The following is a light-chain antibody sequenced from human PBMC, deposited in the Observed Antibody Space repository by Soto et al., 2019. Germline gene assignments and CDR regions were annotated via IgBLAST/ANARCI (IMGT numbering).Light chain of an antibody. J-gene: IGLJ2*01. CDR3: QSYDSSLGGSRV. V-gene: IGLV1-40*01. CDR1: TSNIGAGYD. Sequence: QSVLTQPPSVSGAPGQRVTIYCTGSTSNIGAGYDVHWYQQLPGTAPKLLIYGNSNRPSGVPDRFSGSKSGTSASLAITGLQAEDEADYYCQSYDSSLGGSRVFGGGTKLTVL. CDR2: GNS.